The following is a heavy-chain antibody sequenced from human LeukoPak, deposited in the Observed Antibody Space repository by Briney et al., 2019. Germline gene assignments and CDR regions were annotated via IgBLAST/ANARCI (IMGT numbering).Heavy chain of an antibody. CDR3: ARQPDDFSGWNNGQDFFDY. CDR1: GFTFSNAW. D-gene: IGHD6-19*01. J-gene: IGHJ4*02. V-gene: IGHV3-15*01. Sequence: KPGGSLRLYCAASGFTFSNAWMSWVRQAPGKGLEWVGRIKSISDGGTTDYAAPVKGRFTVSRDDSKNTLYLQMNSLKTEDTAVYYCARQPDDFSGWNNGQDFFDYWGQGTLVTVSS. CDR2: IKSISDGGTT.